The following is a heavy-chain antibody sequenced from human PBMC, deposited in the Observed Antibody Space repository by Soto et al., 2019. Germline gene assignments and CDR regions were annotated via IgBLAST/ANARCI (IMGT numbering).Heavy chain of an antibody. D-gene: IGHD6-6*01. CDR2: INHSGST. J-gene: IGHJ1*01. CDR1: GGSFSGYY. CDR3: ARVHGSSKHFQH. V-gene: IGHV4-34*01. Sequence: SETLSLTCAVYGGSFSGYYWSWIRQPPGKGLEWIGEINHSGSTNYNPSLKSRVTISVDTSKNQFSLKLSSVTAADTAVYYCARVHGSSKHFQHWGQGTLVTVSS.